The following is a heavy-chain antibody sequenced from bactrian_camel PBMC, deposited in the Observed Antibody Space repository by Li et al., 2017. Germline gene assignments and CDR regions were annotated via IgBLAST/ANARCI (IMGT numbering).Heavy chain of an antibody. V-gene: IGHV3S55*01. D-gene: IGHD6*01. Sequence: HVQLVESGGGSVQAGGSLRLSCAASGSTFDSGYCMAWFRQPAGKEREGVAAIGMRGETKVADSVKGRFTTAKDNTKNVLYLEMNGLQPEDTATYYCAEGRGSRGEHCYSLNYWGQGTQVTVS. CDR1: GSTFDSGYC. J-gene: IGHJ4*01. CDR2: IGMRGET. CDR3: AEGRGSRGEHCYSLNY.